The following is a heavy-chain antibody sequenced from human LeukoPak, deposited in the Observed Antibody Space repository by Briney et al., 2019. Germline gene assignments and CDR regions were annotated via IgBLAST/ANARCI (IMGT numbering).Heavy chain of an antibody. CDR3: ARGGNIYDILTDYYSPYYFDY. CDR2: INHSGST. D-gene: IGHD3-9*01. Sequence: SETLSLTCAVYGGSFSGYYWSWIRQPPGKGLEWIGEINHSGSTNYNPSLKSRVTISVDTSKNQFSLKLSSVTAADTAVYYCARGGNIYDILTDYYSPYYFDYWGQGTLVTVSS. J-gene: IGHJ4*02. CDR1: GGSFSGYY. V-gene: IGHV4-34*01.